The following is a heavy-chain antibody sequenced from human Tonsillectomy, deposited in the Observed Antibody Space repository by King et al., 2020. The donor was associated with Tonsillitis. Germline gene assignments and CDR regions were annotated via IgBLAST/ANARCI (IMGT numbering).Heavy chain of an antibody. CDR3: ARERRAYYYGSGTYFQAFDY. V-gene: IGHV3-30*05. CDR1: GFSLSNYG. J-gene: IGHJ4*02. CDR2: ISYDGVNK. Sequence: VQLVESGGGVVQPGRSLRLSCAASGFSLSNYGMHWVRQAPGKGLEWVALISYDGVNKYYADSVKGRFTISRDNSKNTLYLQVNSLRAEDTAVYYCARERRAYYYGSGTYFQAFDYWGQGTLVTVSS. D-gene: IGHD3-10*01.